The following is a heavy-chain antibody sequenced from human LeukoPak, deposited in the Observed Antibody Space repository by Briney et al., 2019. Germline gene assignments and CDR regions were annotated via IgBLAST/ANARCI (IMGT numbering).Heavy chain of an antibody. Sequence: ASVKVSCKASGYTFTSYDINWVRQATGQGLEWMGWMNPNSGNTGYAQKFQGRVTITRNTSISTAYMELSSLRSEDTAVYYCARAFTIFGVPHYYYYYMDVWGKGTTVTVSS. CDR1: GYTFTSYD. D-gene: IGHD3-3*01. J-gene: IGHJ6*03. CDR2: MNPNSGNT. CDR3: ARAFTIFGVPHYYYYYMDV. V-gene: IGHV1-8*03.